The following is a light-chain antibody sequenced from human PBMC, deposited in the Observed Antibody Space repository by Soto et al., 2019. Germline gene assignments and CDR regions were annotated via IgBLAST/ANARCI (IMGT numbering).Light chain of an antibody. CDR1: QSISDT. J-gene: IGKJ1*01. Sequence: EIVMTQSPATLSVSTGGRATLSCRASQSISDTLAWYQQKPGQAPKLLMYGASIRTSGIPDRFSGSGSGTDFTLTISRLEPEDFAVYYCQQYVRSPWTLGQGTKVAIK. CDR3: QQYVRSPWT. CDR2: GAS. V-gene: IGKV3-20*01.